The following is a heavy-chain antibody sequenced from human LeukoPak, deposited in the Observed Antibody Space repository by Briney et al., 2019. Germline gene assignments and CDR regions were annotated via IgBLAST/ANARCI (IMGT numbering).Heavy chain of an antibody. Sequence: RASVKVSCKASGGTVVSYGISWVRQAPGQGLEWMGGIIIFFGTVNYAQKFQGRVTITADDSTSTAYMELRSLRSEDTAVYYCARNNYCESSGYYADLDHWGQGTLVTVSS. CDR3: ARNNYCESSGYYADLDH. V-gene: IGHV1-69*13. CDR1: GGTVVSYG. D-gene: IGHD3-22*01. CDR2: IIIFFGTV. J-gene: IGHJ4*02.